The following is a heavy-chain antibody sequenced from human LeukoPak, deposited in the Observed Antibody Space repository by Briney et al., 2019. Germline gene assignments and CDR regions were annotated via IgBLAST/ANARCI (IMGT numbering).Heavy chain of an antibody. V-gene: IGHV1-69*05. Sequence: ASVKVSRKASGGTFSSYAISWVRQAPGQGLKWMGRIIPIFGTANYAQKFQGRVTITTDESTSTAYMELSSLRSEDTAVYYCARDTYVLLWFGELSSAFDIWGQGTMVTVSS. CDR3: ARDTYVLLWFGELSSAFDI. CDR1: GGTFSSYA. CDR2: IIPIFGTA. J-gene: IGHJ3*02. D-gene: IGHD3-10*01.